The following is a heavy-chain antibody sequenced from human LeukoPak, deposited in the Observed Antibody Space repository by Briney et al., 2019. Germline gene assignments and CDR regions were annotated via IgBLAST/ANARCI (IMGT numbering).Heavy chain of an antibody. V-gene: IGHV3-23*01. J-gene: IGHJ4*02. Sequence: GGSLRLSCAASGFTFSSYAVSWVRQAPGKGLEWVSTISGGGGSTYYADSVKGRFTISRDNSKNTLFLQMNSLRAEDTAVYYCAKIPGVVDYWGQGTLVIVSS. CDR1: GFTFSSYA. CDR3: AKIPGVVDY. D-gene: IGHD2-15*01. CDR2: ISGGGGST.